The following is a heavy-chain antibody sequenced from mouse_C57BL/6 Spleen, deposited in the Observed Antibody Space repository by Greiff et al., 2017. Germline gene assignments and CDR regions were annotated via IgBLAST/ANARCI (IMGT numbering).Heavy chain of an antibody. CDR2: IWTGGGT. CDR3: ASHYYGSSYLDY. J-gene: IGHJ2*01. V-gene: IGHV2-9-1*01. CDR1: GFSLTSYA. Sequence: VKLMESGPGLVAPSQSLSITCTVSGFSLTSYAISWVRQPPGKGLEWLGVIWTGGGTHYNSALESRLSISKDNSKSQVFLKMNSLQTDDTARYYCASHYYGSSYLDYWGQGTTLTVSS. D-gene: IGHD1-1*01.